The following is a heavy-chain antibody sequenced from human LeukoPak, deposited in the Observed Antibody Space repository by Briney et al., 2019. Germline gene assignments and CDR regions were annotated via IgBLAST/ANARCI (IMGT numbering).Heavy chain of an antibody. J-gene: IGHJ4*02. D-gene: IGHD3-22*01. CDR3: ARIGALNYDSSGSGDAVDY. V-gene: IGHV3-21*01. CDR2: ISSSSSYI. Sequence: PGGSLRLSCAASGFTFSSYSMNWVRQAPGKGLEWVSSISSSSSYIYYADSVKGRFTISRDNAKNSLYLQMDSLRAEDTAVYYCARIGALNYDSSGSGDAVDYWGQGTLVTVSS. CDR1: GFTFSSYS.